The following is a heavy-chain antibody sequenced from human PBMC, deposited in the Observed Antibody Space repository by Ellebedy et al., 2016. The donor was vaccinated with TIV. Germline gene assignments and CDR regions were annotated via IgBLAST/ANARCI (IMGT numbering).Heavy chain of an antibody. CDR1: GGSISSSSYY. CDR2: IYYSGCT. CDR3: ARHRGSGDLFGFDF. D-gene: IGHD3-10*01. V-gene: IGHV4-39*01. J-gene: IGHJ4*02. Sequence: MPSETLSLTCAVSGGSISSSSYYWGWIRQPPGKGLEWIGNIYYSGCTYYNPSLKRRITVSVDASKNQFSLRLSSVTAADTAVYYCARHRGSGDLFGFDFWGQGILVTVSS.